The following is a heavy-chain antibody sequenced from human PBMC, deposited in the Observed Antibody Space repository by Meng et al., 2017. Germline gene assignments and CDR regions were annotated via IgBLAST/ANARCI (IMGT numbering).Heavy chain of an antibody. J-gene: IGHJ4*02. V-gene: IGHV3-7*01. D-gene: IGHD3-16*02. Sequence: GESLKISCAASGFTVSSNYMSWVRQAPGKGLEWVANIKQDGSEKYYVDSVKGRFTISRDNAKNSLYLQMNSLRAEDTAVYYCASQKNTYYDYVWGSYRTFGFDYWGQGTLVTVSS. CDR2: IKQDGSEK. CDR3: ASQKNTYYDYVWGSYRTFGFDY. CDR1: GFTVSSNY.